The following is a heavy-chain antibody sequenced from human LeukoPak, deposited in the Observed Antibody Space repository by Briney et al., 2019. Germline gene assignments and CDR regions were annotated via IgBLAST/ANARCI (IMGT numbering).Heavy chain of an antibody. D-gene: IGHD3-10*01. CDR2: ISAGGGST. CDR1: EFSFSSYA. J-gene: IGHJ4*02. CDR3: AKDCCRDYYGSGSPD. V-gene: IGHV3-23*01. Sequence: GGSLRLSCAASEFSFSSYAMSWVRQAPGKGLEWVSGISAGGGSTYYADSVKGRFTISRDNSKNTPYPQMNSLRAEDTAAYYCAKDCCRDYYGSGSPDWGQGTLVTVSS.